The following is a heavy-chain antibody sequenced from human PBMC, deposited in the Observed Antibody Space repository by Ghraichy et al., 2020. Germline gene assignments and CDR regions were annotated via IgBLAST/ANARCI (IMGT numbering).Heavy chain of an antibody. Sequence: GESLNISCAASGFTFSSYAMSWVRQAPGKGLEWVSAISGSAGITYYADSVKGRFTISRHNSKNTLYLQMNSLRAEDTAEYYCVKEGSTPLRYPMDVWGKGTTVTVSS. CDR3: VKEGSTPLRYPMDV. D-gene: IGHD4-17*01. V-gene: IGHV3-23*01. CDR2: ISGSAGIT. J-gene: IGHJ6*04. CDR1: GFTFSSYA.